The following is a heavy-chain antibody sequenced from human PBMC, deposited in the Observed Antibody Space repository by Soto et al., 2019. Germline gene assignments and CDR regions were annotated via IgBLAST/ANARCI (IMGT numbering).Heavy chain of an antibody. CDR2: TYYRSKWYN. CDR1: GDSVSSNSAA. V-gene: IGHV6-1*01. J-gene: IGHJ3*02. CDR3: ARDLEYYDFWSGPDAFDI. Sequence: SQTLSLTCAISGDSVSSNSAAWNWIRQSPSRGLAWLGRTYYRSKWYNDYAVSVKSRITINPDTSKNQFSLQLNSVTPEDTAVYYCARDLEYYDFWSGPDAFDIWGQGTMVTVSS. D-gene: IGHD3-3*01.